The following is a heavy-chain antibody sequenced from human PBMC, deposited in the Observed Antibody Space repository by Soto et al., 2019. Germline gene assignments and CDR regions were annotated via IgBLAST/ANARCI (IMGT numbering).Heavy chain of an antibody. CDR3: ARGGELSLLPLDY. D-gene: IGHD2-15*01. CDR2: IIQDGRAI. V-gene: IGHV3-7*03. J-gene: IGHJ4*02. CDR1: GISSSDYW. Sequence: GGSLRLSCAAAGISSSDYWMSWVRQAPGRGLEWVAHIIQDGRAIYYVDSVRGRFTISRDSAGNSVFLEMHRLRVEDTAVYYCARGGELSLLPLDYWGLGTLVTVSS.